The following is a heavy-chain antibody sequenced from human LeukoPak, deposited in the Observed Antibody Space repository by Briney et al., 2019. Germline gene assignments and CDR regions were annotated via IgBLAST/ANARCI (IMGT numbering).Heavy chain of an antibody. V-gene: IGHV1-24*01. Sequence: ASVKVSCKVSGYTLTELSMHWVRQAPGKGLEWMEGFDPEDGETIYAQKFQGRVTMTEDTSTDTAYMELSSLRSEDTAVYYCATEPDLIRGFDYWAQGTLVTVSS. CDR3: ATEPDLIRGFDY. CDR1: GYTLTELS. CDR2: FDPEDGET. J-gene: IGHJ4*02.